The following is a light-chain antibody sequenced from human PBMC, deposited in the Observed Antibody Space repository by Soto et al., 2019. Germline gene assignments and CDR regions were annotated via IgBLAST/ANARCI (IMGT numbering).Light chain of an antibody. J-gene: IGKJ1*01. CDR2: GAS. CDR1: QSVSNNY. CDR3: QQYAASPQT. V-gene: IGKV3-20*01. Sequence: EIVLTQSPGTLSLSPGERATLSCRASQSVSNNYLTWYQQRPGQAPRLLVYGASSRATGIPDRFSGSGSGTDFTLTISRLEPEDFAVYYCQQYAASPQTFGQGTKVEI.